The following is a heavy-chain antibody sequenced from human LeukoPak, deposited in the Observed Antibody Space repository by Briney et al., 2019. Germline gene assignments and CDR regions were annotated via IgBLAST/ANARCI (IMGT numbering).Heavy chain of an antibody. D-gene: IGHD2-15*01. CDR2: IYYSGST. J-gene: IGHJ4*02. Sequence: SETLSLTCTVSGVSISSYYWSWIRQPPGKGLEWIGYIYYSGSTNYSPSLKSRVTISVGTSKNQFSLELTSVTAADTAVYYCARGVVVAAIHPFFDYWGQGTLVTVSS. CDR3: ARGVVVAAIHPFFDY. V-gene: IGHV4-59*01. CDR1: GVSISSYY.